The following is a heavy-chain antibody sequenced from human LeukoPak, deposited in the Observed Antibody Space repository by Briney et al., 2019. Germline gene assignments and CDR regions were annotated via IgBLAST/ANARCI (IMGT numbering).Heavy chain of an antibody. J-gene: IGHJ6*02. CDR2: IIPTFGTA. V-gene: IGHV1-69*13. CDR3: ARIPVGYSGYDTYYYYGMDV. CDR1: GGTFSSYA. Sequence: EASVKVSCKASGGTFSSYAISWVRQAPGQGLEWMGGIIPTFGTANYAQKFQGRVTITADESTSTAYMELSSLRSEDTAVYYCARIPVGYSGYDTYYYYGMDVWGQGTTVTVSS. D-gene: IGHD5-12*01.